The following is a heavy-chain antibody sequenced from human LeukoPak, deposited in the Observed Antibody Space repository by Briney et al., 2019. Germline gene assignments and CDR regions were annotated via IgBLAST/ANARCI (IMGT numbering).Heavy chain of an antibody. CDR1: GASVSSGSYY. D-gene: IGHD5-24*01. V-gene: IGHV4-61*01. J-gene: IGHJ4*02. CDR2: IYYSGST. Sequence: PSETLSLTCTVSGASVSSGSYYWSWIRQPPGKGLEWIGYIYYSGSTKYNPSLKSRVTMSVDTSKNQFSLKLSSVTAADTAVYYCAREKWGYNYGDCWGQGTLVTVSS. CDR3: AREKWGYNYGDC.